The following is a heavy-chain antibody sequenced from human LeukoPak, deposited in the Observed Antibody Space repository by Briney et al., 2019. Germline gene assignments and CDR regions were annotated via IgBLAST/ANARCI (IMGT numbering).Heavy chain of an antibody. CDR2: IFYSGST. D-gene: IGHD3-10*01. Sequence: SQTLSLTCTVSGRSLSSINYDWGWIRQPPRKGLEWRGRIFYSGSTYYNPSLKRRVTISLDTSKNQSSLRMTCAAAADTAVYYCARRFGELSSPGFDYWGQGTLVTVSS. J-gene: IGHJ4*02. CDR1: GRSLSSINYD. V-gene: IGHV4-39*01. CDR3: ARRFGELSSPGFDY.